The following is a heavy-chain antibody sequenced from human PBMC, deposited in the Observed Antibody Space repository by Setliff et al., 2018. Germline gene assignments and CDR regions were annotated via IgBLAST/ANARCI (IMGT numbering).Heavy chain of an antibody. CDR3: ARVVGADGMGTDY. CDR2: IYPGDSDT. Sequence: GESLKISCRGSGYTFSDYWIGWVRQMPGKGLEWMGIIYPGDSDTRYSPSSQGQVTFSADKSISTAYLQWRSLKASDSATYYCARVVGADGMGTDYWGQGTVVTVSS. J-gene: IGHJ4*02. D-gene: IGHD2-15*01. CDR1: GYTFSDYW. V-gene: IGHV5-51*01.